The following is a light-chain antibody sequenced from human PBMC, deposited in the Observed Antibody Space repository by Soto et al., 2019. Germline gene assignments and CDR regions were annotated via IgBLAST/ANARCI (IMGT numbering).Light chain of an antibody. V-gene: IGLV6-57*01. Sequence: LTQPHSVSESPGKTVTISCTRSSGSIASNYVQWYQQRPGSSPTTVIYEDNQRPSGVPDRFSGSIDSSSNSASLTISGLKTEDEADDYCQSYDSSKGGVVFGGGTKLTVL. CDR3: QSYDSSKGGVV. CDR2: EDN. CDR1: SGSIASNY. J-gene: IGLJ2*01.